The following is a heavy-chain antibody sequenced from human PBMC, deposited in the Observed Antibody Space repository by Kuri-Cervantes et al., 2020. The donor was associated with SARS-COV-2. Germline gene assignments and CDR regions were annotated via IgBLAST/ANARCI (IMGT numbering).Heavy chain of an antibody. J-gene: IGHJ6*02. D-gene: IGHD3-3*01. V-gene: IGHV3-30*01. CDR3: ARDHAVLRFLEDPMDV. CDR1: GFTFSSYA. CDR2: ISYDGSNK. Sequence: GESLKISCAASGFTFSSYAMHWVRRAPGKGLEWVAVISYDGSNKYYADSVKGRFTISRDNSKNTLYLQMNSLRAEDTAVYYCARDHAVLRFLEDPMDVWGQGTTVTVSS.